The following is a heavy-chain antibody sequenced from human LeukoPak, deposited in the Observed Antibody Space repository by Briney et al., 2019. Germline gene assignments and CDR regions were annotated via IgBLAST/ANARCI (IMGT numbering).Heavy chain of an antibody. CDR3: AKAGLLRFLEWQLDS. CDR1: GFTFDDYA. V-gene: IGHV3-9*01. Sequence: GRSLRLSCAASGFTFDDYAMHWVRHAPGKGLEWVSGISWNSGSIGYADSVKGRFTISRDNAKNSLYMEMNSLRVEDTALYYCAKAGLLRFLEWQLDSWGQGTLVTVSS. J-gene: IGHJ4*02. D-gene: IGHD3-3*01. CDR2: ISWNSGSI.